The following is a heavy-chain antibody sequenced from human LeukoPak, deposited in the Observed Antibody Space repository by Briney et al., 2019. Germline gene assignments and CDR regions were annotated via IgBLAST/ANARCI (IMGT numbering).Heavy chain of an antibody. V-gene: IGHV4-39*01. Sequence: PSETLSLTCTVSGRSISSSSYYWDWIRQPPGKGLEWIGNVYYGGNTFYNSSLESRVTISVDMSKNQFSLKLTSLTAADTAVYYCARQRADYFYHYLDVWGKGTSVTVSS. CDR1: GRSISSSSYY. CDR2: VYYGGNT. CDR3: ARQRADYFYHYLDV. J-gene: IGHJ6*03.